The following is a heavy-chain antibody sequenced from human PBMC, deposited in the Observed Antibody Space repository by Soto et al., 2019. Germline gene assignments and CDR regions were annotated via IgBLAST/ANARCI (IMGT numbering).Heavy chain of an antibody. D-gene: IGHD6-13*01. CDR1: GSSISSGGYY. CDR3: ARVWSRGVSSAAGRSYYYGMDV. CDR2: IYYSGST. J-gene: IGHJ6*02. Sequence: SETLSLTCTVSGSSISSGGYYWSWIRQHPGKGLEWIGYIYYSGSTYYNPSLKSRVTISVDTSKNQFSLQLNSVTPEDTAVYYCARVWSRGVSSAAGRSYYYGMDVWGPGTTVTLSS. V-gene: IGHV4-31*03.